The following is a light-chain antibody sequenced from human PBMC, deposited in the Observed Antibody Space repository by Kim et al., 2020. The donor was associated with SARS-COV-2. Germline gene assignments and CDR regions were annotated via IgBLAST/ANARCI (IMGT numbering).Light chain of an antibody. CDR1: QSVSSSY. V-gene: IGKV3-20*01. CDR2: GAS. J-gene: IGKJ4*01. Sequence: LSPGERATLSCRASQSVSSSYLAWYQQNPGQAPRLLIYGASSRATGIPDRFSGSESGTDFTLTISRLEPEDFAVYYCQQYDMSPLTFGGGTKVEI. CDR3: QQYDMSPLT.